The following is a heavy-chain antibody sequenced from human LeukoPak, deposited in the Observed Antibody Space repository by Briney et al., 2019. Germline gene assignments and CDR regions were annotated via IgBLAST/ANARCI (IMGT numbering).Heavy chain of an antibody. CDR3: AKGGSSRPTTYFDY. J-gene: IGHJ4*02. Sequence: GGSLRLSCAASGFTFSSYGMHWVRQAPGKGLEWVAVISYDGSNKYYADSVKGRFTISRDNSKNTLYLQMNSLRAEDTAVYYCAKGGSSRPTTYFDYRGQGTLVTVSS. V-gene: IGHV3-30*18. D-gene: IGHD1-1*01. CDR2: ISYDGSNK. CDR1: GFTFSSYG.